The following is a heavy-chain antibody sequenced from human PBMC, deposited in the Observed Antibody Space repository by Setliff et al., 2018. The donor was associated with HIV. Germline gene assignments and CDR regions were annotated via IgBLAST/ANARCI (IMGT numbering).Heavy chain of an antibody. D-gene: IGHD3-3*01. CDR2: IYTSGST. CDR3: ARGGGFWSGQLDY. CDR1: GGSISSNNYY. J-gene: IGHJ4*02. Sequence: SETLSLTCTVSGGSISSNNYYWGWIRQPPRKGLEWIGRIYTSGSTTYNPSLKSRVNILLDTSKNQFSLKLSSVTAADTAVYFCARGGGFWSGQLDYWGQGTLVTVSS. V-gene: IGHV4-61*05.